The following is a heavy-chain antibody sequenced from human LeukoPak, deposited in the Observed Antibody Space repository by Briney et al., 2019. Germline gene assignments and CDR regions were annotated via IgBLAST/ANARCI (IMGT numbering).Heavy chain of an antibody. CDR3: ATMGYYYYYYMDV. Sequence: QPGGSLRLSCAASGFTFSSNWMSWVRQAPGKGLEWVANIKQDGSEKYYVDSVKGRFTISRDNAKNSLYLQMNSLRAEDTAVYYCATMGYYYYYYMDVWGKGTTVTVS. V-gene: IGHV3-7*01. D-gene: IGHD3-10*01. J-gene: IGHJ6*03. CDR1: GFTFSSNW. CDR2: IKQDGSEK.